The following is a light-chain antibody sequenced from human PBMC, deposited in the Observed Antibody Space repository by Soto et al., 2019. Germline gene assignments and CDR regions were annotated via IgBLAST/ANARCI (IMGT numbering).Light chain of an antibody. J-gene: IGKJ5*01. CDR2: SAS. CDR1: QGFNNW. CDR3: QPSYSTPPT. V-gene: IGKV1-12*01. Sequence: DIQMTQSPSSVSASVGDRVTITCRASQGFNNWLGWYQQKAGKAPKLLIYSASSLQSGVSARFSGSGSGTDFTLTISSLQPEDFGTYYCQPSYSTPPTLGQGTRLE.